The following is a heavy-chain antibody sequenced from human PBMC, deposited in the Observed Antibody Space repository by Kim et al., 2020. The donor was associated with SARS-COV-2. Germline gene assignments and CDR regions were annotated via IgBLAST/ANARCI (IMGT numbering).Heavy chain of an antibody. CDR2: IRSKAYGGTT. J-gene: IGHJ6*02. Sequence: GRSLRLSCTASGFTFGDYAMSWFRQAPGKGLEWVGFIRSKAYGGTTEYAASVKGRFTISRDDSKSIAYLQMNSLKTEDTAVYYCTREEGGSSWYLFEYYYYGMDVWGQGTTVTVSS. V-gene: IGHV3-49*03. CDR3: TREEGGSSWYLFEYYYYGMDV. CDR1: GFTFGDYA. D-gene: IGHD6-13*01.